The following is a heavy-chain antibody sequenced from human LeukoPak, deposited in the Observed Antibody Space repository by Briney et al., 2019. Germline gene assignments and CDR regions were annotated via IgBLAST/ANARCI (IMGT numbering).Heavy chain of an antibody. J-gene: IGHJ6*02. CDR2: ISYSGST. CDR1: GGSISSYY. Sequence: SETLSLTCTVSGGSISSYYWSWIRQPPGEGLEWIGYISYSGSTHYNPSLKSRVTMSVDTSKNQYSLKLNSVTAADTAVYYFARVGVPPYYYGMAVGAKGPRSPSP. D-gene: IGHD2-8*01. V-gene: IGHV4-59*01. CDR3: ARVGVPPYYYGMAV.